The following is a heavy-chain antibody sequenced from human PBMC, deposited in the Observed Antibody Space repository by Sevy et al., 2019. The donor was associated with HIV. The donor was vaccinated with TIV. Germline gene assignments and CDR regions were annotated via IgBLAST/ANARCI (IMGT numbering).Heavy chain of an antibody. D-gene: IGHD2-2*01. CDR3: AKDGCISTSCYRNNWYYYYRMDV. CDR2: ISYDGSNK. V-gene: IGHV3-30*18. Sequence: GGSLRLSCAASGFTFSSYGMHWVRQAPGKGLEWVAVISYDGSNKYYADSVKGRFTISRDNSKNTLYLQMNSLRAEDTAVYYCAKDGCISTSCYRNNWYYYYRMDVWGQGTTVTVSS. J-gene: IGHJ6*02. CDR1: GFTFSSYG.